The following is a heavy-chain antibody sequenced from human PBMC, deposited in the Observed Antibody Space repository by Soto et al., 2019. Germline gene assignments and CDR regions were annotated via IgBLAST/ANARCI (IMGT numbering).Heavy chain of an antibody. J-gene: IGHJ3*02. CDR2: ISYDGSNK. CDR3: ARDGTSAAHDAFDI. Sequence: QVQLVESGGGVVQPGRSLRLSCAASGFTFSSYAMHWVRQAPGKGLEWVAVISYDGSNKYYADSVKGRFTISRDNSKNTLYLQRNSLRAEDTAVYYCARDGTSAAHDAFDIWGQGTMVTVSS. CDR1: GFTFSSYA. D-gene: IGHD2-2*01. V-gene: IGHV3-30-3*01.